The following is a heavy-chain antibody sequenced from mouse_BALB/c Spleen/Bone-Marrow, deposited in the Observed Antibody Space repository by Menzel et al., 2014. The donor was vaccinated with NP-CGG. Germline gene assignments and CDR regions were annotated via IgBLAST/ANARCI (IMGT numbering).Heavy chain of an antibody. CDR1: GYTFTSYW. V-gene: IGHV1S81*02. D-gene: IGHD4-1*01. CDR3: ARDWDEAYYFDY. Sequence: QVQLQQSGAELVKPGASVKLSCKASGYTFTSYWMHWVKPRPGQGLEWIGEINPSNGRTNYNEKFKSKATLTVDKSSSTAYMQLSSLTSEDSAVYYCARDWDEAYYFDYWGQGTTLTVSS. J-gene: IGHJ2*01. CDR2: INPSNGRT.